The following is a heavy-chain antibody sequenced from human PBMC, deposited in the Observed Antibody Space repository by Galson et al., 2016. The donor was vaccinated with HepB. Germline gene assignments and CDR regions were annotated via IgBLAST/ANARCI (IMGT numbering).Heavy chain of an antibody. D-gene: IGHD6-6*01. CDR1: GGSISSTDYF. J-gene: IGHJ6*02. Sequence: ETLSLTCTVSGGSISSTDYFWGWIRQSPGKGLEWIGSVYYTGATQYNPSLKSRVTMSVDTSKNQVSLRLSSVTAADTALYYCARDMVRDSSSHYYYYGLDVWGQGTTVTVSS. V-gene: IGHV4-39*07. CDR3: ARDMVRDSSSHYYYYGLDV. CDR2: VYYTGAT.